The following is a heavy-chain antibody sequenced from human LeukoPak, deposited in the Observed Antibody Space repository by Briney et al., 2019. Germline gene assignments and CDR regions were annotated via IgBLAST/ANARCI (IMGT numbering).Heavy chain of an antibody. V-gene: IGHV4-59*08. CDR3: ARHQSSGMDV. J-gene: IGHJ6*02. Sequence: PSETLSLTCTVSGGSISSYYWSWIRQPPGKGLEWIGYIYYSGNTNYNPSLKSRVTISIDTSKNQFSLKLSSVTAADTAVYYCARHQSSGMDVWGQGTTVTVSS. CDR2: IYYSGNT. D-gene: IGHD2-2*01. CDR1: GGSISSYY.